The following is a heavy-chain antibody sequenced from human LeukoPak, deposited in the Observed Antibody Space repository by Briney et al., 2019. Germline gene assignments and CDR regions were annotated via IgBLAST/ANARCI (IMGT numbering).Heavy chain of an antibody. J-gene: IGHJ4*02. CDR1: GGSISSSSYY. Sequence: LETLSLTCTVSGGSISSSSYYWGWIRQPPGKGLEWIGSIYYSGSTYYNPSLKSRVTISVVTSKNQFSLKLSSVTAPDTAVYYCARSFGVQLSHINDYWGQGTLVTVSS. CDR3: ARSFGVQLSHINDY. D-gene: IGHD1-1*01. CDR2: IYYSGST. V-gene: IGHV4-39*01.